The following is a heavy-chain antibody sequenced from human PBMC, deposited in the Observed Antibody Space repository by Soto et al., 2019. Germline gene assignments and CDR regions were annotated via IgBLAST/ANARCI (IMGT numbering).Heavy chain of an antibody. J-gene: IGHJ4*02. CDR2: ISSSSSYI. Sequence: GGSLRLSCAASGFTFSSYSVNWVRQAPGKGLEWVSSISSSSSYIYYADSVKGRFTISRDNAKNSLYLQMNSLRAEDTAVYYCARDRAMVAGYYFDYWGQGTLVTVSS. CDR3: ARDRAMVAGYYFDY. V-gene: IGHV3-21*01. CDR1: GFTFSSYS. D-gene: IGHD5-18*01.